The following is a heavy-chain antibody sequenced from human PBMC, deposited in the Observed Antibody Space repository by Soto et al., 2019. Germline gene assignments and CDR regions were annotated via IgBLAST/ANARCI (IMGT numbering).Heavy chain of an antibody. J-gene: IGHJ4*02. CDR1: GGSISSGDYY. CDR2: INYGGST. V-gene: IGHV4-30-4*01. Sequence: SETLSLTCTVSGGSISSGDYYWSWIRQPPGKGLEWIGYINYGGSTYYNPSLKSRVTISVDTSKNQFSLKLSSVTAADTAVYFCARGTRTGGSCPGNFDYWGQGTLVTVSS. CDR3: ARGTRTGGSCPGNFDY. D-gene: IGHD2-15*01.